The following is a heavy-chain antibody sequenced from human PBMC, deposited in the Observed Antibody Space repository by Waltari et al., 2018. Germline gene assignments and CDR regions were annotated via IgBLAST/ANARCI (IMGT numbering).Heavy chain of an antibody. CDR2: MRGSGGST. CDR3: AKDPGAARPVDY. CDR1: GFTFSSYA. D-gene: IGHD6-6*01. J-gene: IGHJ4*02. Sequence: EVQLLESGGGLVQPGGSLRLSCAASGFTFSSYAMSWVRQAPGSGLGWVSAMRGSGGSTYEAESVKGRFTISRDNSKNTLYLQMNSLRAEDTAVYYCAKDPGAARPVDYWGQGTLVTVSS. V-gene: IGHV3-23*01.